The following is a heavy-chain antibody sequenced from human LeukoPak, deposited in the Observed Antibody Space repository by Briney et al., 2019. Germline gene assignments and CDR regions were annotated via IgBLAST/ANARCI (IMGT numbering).Heavy chain of an antibody. CDR1: GGSISSYY. J-gene: IGHJ3*02. Sequence: MSSETLSLTCTVSGGSISSYYWSWIRQPPGKGLEWIGYIYYSGSTKYNPSLKSRVTISVDASKTQFSLKLNSVTAADTAVYYCARVRATGAFDIWGQGTMVTVSS. V-gene: IGHV4-59*01. CDR3: ARVRATGAFDI. CDR2: IYYSGST. D-gene: IGHD1-26*01.